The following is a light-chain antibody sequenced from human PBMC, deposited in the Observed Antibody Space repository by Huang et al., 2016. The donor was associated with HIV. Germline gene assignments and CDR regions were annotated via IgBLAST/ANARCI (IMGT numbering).Light chain of an antibody. CDR3: QQYNDWPPYT. J-gene: IGKJ2*01. CDR2: GAS. Sequence: EIVMTQSPATLSVSPGERATLSCRASQSITTNLAWYQQKPGQAPRLLIYGASNRASVIPARCSGSGSGTEFTLTISSLQSEDFALYYCQQYNDWPPYTFGQGTKLEIK. V-gene: IGKV3-15*01. CDR1: QSITTN.